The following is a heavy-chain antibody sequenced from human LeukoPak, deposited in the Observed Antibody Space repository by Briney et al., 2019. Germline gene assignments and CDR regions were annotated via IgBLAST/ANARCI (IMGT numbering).Heavy chain of an antibody. CDR3: ARGSSYYDILTGYYSRLDP. J-gene: IGHJ5*02. CDR2: ISSSGSTI. V-gene: IGHV3-48*03. Sequence: GGSLRLSCAASGFTFSSYEMNWVRQAPGKGLEWVSYISSSGSTIYYADSVKGRFTISRDNAKNSLHLQMNSLRAEDTAVYYCARGSSYYDILTGYYSRLDPWGQGTLVTVSS. D-gene: IGHD3-9*01. CDR1: GFTFSSYE.